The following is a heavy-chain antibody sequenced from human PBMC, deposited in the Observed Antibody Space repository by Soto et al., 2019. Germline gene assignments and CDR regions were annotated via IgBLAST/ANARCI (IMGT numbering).Heavy chain of an antibody. CDR3: ARFPITIFGVVPTAASRSLDY. D-gene: IGHD3-3*01. Sequence: GASVKVSCKASGYTFTSYAMHWVRQAPGQRLEWMGWINAGNGNTKYSQKFQGRVTITRDTSASTAYMELSSLRSEDTAVYYCARFPITIFGVVPTAASRSLDYWGQGTLVTVSS. CDR1: GYTFTSYA. J-gene: IGHJ4*02. CDR2: INAGNGNT. V-gene: IGHV1-3*01.